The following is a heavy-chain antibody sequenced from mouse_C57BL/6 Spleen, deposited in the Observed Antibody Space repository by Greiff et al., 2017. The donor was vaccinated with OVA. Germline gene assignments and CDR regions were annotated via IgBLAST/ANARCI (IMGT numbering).Heavy chain of an antibody. Sequence: QVQLQQPGAELVMPGASVKLSCKASGYTFTSYWMHWVKQRPGQGLEWIGEIDPSDSYTNYNQKFKGKSTLTVDKSSSTAYMQLSSLTSDDSAVYYGARGGDYGSGPWGQGTTLTVSS. D-gene: IGHD1-1*01. V-gene: IGHV1-69*01. CDR1: GYTFTSYW. CDR3: ARGGDYGSGP. J-gene: IGHJ2*01. CDR2: IDPSDSYT.